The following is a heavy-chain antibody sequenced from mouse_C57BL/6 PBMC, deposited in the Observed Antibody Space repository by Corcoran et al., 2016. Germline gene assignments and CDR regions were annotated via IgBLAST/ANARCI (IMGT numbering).Heavy chain of an antibody. CDR2: IDPETGGT. CDR1: GYTFTDYE. CDR3: TRPYFDY. J-gene: IGHJ2*01. Sequence: QVQLQQSGAELVRPGASVTLSCKASGYTFTDYEMHWVKQTPVHGLEWIGAIDPETGGTAYSQKFKGKAILTADKSSSTAYMELRSLTSEDSAVYYCTRPYFDYWGQGTTLTVSS. V-gene: IGHV1-15*01.